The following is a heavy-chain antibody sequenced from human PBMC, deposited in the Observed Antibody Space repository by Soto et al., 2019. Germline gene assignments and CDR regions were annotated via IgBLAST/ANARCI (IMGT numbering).Heavy chain of an antibody. V-gene: IGHV4-59*01. CDR1: GGSISSDY. J-gene: IGHJ4*02. Sequence: SETLSLTCTVSGGSISSDYWSWSRHPPGKGLEWIGYIYYSGSTNYNPSLKSRVTISVDTSKNKFSLKLSSVTAADTAVYYCARGCSCFLLHKPTGYFDYWGQGTLVTLSS. D-gene: IGHD3-22*01. CDR2: IYYSGST. CDR3: ARGCSCFLLHKPTGYFDY.